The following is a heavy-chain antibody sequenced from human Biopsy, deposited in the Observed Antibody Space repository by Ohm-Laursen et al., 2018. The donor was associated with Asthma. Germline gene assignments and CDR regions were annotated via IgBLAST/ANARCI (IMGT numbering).Heavy chain of an antibody. J-gene: IGHJ4*02. CDR3: VKDIRLQLWGFDS. CDR1: GTHFGSYN. D-gene: IGHD6-13*01. V-gene: IGHV3-30-3*01. Sequence: RSLRLSCAASGTHFGSYNMHWARQAPGKGLEWVAVITFDGSTQHYGDSVKGRFTISRDNAKNSLYLQMNSLRGADTALYYCVKDIRLQLWGFDSWGQGTLVTVSS. CDR2: ITFDGSTQ.